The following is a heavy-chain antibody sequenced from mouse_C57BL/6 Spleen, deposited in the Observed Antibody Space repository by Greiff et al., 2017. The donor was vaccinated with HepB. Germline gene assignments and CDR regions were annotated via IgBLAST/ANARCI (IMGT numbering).Heavy chain of an antibody. CDR3: ARDQDYGTHWYFDV. Sequence: EVQLVESGGGLVKPGGSLKLSCAASGFTFSSYAMSWVRQTPEKRLEWVATISDGGSYTYYPDNVKGRFIISRDHAKNNLYLQMSHLKSADTALYYCARDQDYGTHWYFDVWGTGTTVTVSS. D-gene: IGHD2-4*01. J-gene: IGHJ1*03. CDR1: GFTFSSYA. CDR2: ISDGGSYT. V-gene: IGHV5-4*01.